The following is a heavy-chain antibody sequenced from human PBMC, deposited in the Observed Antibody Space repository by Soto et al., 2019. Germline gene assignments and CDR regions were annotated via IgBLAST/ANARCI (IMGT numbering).Heavy chain of an antibody. J-gene: IGHJ6*04. D-gene: IGHD1-1*01. V-gene: IGHV3-64*01. Sequence: PGGSLRLSCAASGFTFSSYGMPWVRQAPGKGLEYVSAISSNGGRKHYEKSLKARFTISRHNYKNPLYLQMGSLRDEDMDVYYCARDQWNDGDLDVWGKGTTVTVSS. CDR3: ARDQWNDGDLDV. CDR1: GFTFSSYG. CDR2: ISSNGGRK.